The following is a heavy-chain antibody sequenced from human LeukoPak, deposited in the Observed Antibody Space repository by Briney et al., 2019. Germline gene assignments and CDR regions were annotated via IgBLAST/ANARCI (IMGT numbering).Heavy chain of an antibody. CDR2: ISSSGDRT. V-gene: IGHV3-23*01. Sequence: GGSLRLSCAASGFTFSSYAMSWVRQAPGKGLEWVSGISSSGDRTYYADSVKGRFTISRDNFKNTLYLQMKSLRAEDTALYYCAREWGSSTSCFDYWGQGTLVTVSS. J-gene: IGHJ4*02. D-gene: IGHD2-2*01. CDR3: AREWGSSTSCFDY. CDR1: GFTFSSYA.